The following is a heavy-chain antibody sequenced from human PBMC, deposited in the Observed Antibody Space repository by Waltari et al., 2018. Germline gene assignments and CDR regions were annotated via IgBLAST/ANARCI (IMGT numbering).Heavy chain of an antibody. CDR1: GGSISSGSYY. V-gene: IGHV4-61*02. CDR3: ARDGGYYDSSGNDY. D-gene: IGHD3-22*01. CDR2: IYTSGST. Sequence: QVQLQESGPGLVKPSQTLSLTCTVPGGSISSGSYYWSWIRQPAGKGLEWIGRIYTSGSTNYNPSIKSRVTISVDTSKNQFSLKLSSVTAADTAVYYCARDGGYYDSSGNDYWGQGTLVTVSS. J-gene: IGHJ4*02.